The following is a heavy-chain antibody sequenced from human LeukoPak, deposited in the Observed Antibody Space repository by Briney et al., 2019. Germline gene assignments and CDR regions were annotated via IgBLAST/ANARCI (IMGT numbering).Heavy chain of an antibody. D-gene: IGHD7-27*01. CDR1: GFTFSTYV. J-gene: IGHJ4*02. V-gene: IGHV3-23*01. Sequence: GGSLRLSCAASGFTFSTYVMNWVRQAPGKGLEWVSAISGSGGSTYYADSVKGRFTISRDNSKNTLYLQMNSLRAEDTAIYYCAKDRAWGFDYWGQGTLVTVSS. CDR3: AKDRAWGFDY. CDR2: ISGSGGST.